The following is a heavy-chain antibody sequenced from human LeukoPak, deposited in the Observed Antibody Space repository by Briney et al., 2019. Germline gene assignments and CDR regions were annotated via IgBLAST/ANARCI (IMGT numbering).Heavy chain of an antibody. CDR2: IRYDGSNR. V-gene: IGHV3-30*02. Sequence: PGGSLRLSCAASGFTFDDYGMSWVRQAPGRGLEWVAFIRYDGSNRYYADSVNGRFTISRDHSKNTLYLQMNSLRAEDTAVYYCAKDRVGALWFGEPEGSMDVWGKGTTVTVSS. D-gene: IGHD3-10*01. CDR3: AKDRVGALWFGEPEGSMDV. J-gene: IGHJ6*03. CDR1: GFTFDDYG.